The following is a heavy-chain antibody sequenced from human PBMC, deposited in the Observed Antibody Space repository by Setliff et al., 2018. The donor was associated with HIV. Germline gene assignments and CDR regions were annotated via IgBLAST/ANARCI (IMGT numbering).Heavy chain of an antibody. CDR2: MYYSVGG. CDR3: WGSGEGGFDY. D-gene: IGHD3-16*01. CDR1: GGSIRGYY. J-gene: IGHJ4*02. V-gene: IGHV4-59*03. Sequence: TLSLTCKVSGGSIRGYYWTWSRQPPGKGLEWIAYMYYSVGGNYNPSLKSRVTISVDTSKNEFSLKLNSVTAADTAVYHCWGSGEGGFDYWGQGNLVTVSS.